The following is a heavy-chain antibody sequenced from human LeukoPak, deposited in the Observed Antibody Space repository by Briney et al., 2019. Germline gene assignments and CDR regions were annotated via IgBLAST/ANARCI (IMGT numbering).Heavy chain of an antibody. CDR2: IKQDGSEK. D-gene: IGHD3-10*01. Sequence: GGSLRLSCAASGFTFSSYWMSWVRQAPGKGLEWVANIKQDGSEKYYVDSVKGRFTISRDNAKNSLYLQMNSLRAEDTAVYYCAKLGYGSGSYGDYWGQGTLVTVSS. CDR1: GFTFSSYW. J-gene: IGHJ4*02. V-gene: IGHV3-7*03. CDR3: AKLGYGSGSYGDY.